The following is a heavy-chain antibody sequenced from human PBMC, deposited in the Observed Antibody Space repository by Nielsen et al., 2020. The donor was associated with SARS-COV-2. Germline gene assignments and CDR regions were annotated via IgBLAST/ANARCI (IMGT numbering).Heavy chain of an antibody. CDR1: GGSFSGYY. D-gene: IGHD3-3*01. J-gene: IGHJ6*02. Sequence: SETLSLTFDVYGGSFSGYYWSGIRKPPGKGVEWIGEINHSGSTNYNPSLKSRVTISVDTSKNQLSLKLSAVTAADTAVYYCARVRLRFLEWNLGMYAWGQGATVTVSS. CDR2: INHSGST. CDR3: ARVRLRFLEWNLGMYA. V-gene: IGHV4-34*01.